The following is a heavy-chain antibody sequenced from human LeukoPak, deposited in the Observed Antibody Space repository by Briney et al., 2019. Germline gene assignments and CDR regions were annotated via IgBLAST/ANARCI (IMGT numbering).Heavy chain of an antibody. V-gene: IGHV4-61*03. CDR3: VREMTTSYYDPRGFHRRTEVFDI. CDR1: GGSVYNDLFF. J-gene: IGHJ3*02. CDR2: VDYRGRT. Sequence: PSETLSLTCSVSGGSVYNDLFFWTWIRQSPGKGLEWIGNVDYRGRTNFNPSLRSRVTLSIDTSNDNFSLTLKSVTTADTAVYYCVREMTTSYYDPRGFHRRTEVFDIWGQGKMVIVSS. D-gene: IGHD3-16*01.